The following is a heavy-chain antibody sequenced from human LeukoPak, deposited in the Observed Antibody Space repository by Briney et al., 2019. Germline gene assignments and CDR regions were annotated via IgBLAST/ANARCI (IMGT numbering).Heavy chain of an antibody. Sequence: GGSLRLSCAASGFTFSSYAMTWVRQAPGKGLEWVSTFTSSGGTTYYAASVKGRFIISRDNSKNTLYLQMNSLRAEDTAVYYCAKDGVAPGSGGDYFDYWGQGTLVTVSS. D-gene: IGHD3-10*01. CDR1: GFTFSSYA. CDR2: FTSSGGTT. J-gene: IGHJ4*02. V-gene: IGHV3-23*01. CDR3: AKDGVAPGSGGDYFDY.